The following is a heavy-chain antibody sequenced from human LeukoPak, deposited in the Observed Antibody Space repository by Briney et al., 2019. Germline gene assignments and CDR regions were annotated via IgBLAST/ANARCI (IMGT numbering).Heavy chain of an antibody. CDR2: ISYDGSNK. CDR1: GFTFSSYA. V-gene: IGHV3-30*04. Sequence: PGGSLRLSCAASGFTFSSYAMHWVRQAPGKGLEWVAVISYDGSNKYYADSVKGRFTISRDNSKNTLYLQMNSLRAEDTAVYYCARDRAPSLGYYGMDVWGQGTTVTVSS. CDR3: ARDRAPSLGYYGMDV. J-gene: IGHJ6*02.